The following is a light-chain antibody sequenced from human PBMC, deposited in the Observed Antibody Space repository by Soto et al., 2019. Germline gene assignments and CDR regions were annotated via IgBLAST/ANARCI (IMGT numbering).Light chain of an antibody. CDR1: SSNIGTNT. CDR2: SDN. J-gene: IGLJ2*01. CDR3: AAWDVSLVV. V-gene: IGLV1-44*01. Sequence: QAVVTQPPSASGTPGQRVTISCSGSSSNIGTNTVIWYQQLPGAAPKLLIYSDNQRPSGVPDRFAGSKSGTSASLAISGLQSEDEADYYCAAWDVSLVVFGGGTKLTVI.